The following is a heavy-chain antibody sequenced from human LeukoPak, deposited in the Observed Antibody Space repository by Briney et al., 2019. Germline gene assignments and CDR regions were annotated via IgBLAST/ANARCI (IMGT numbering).Heavy chain of an antibody. D-gene: IGHD1-26*01. CDR3: ARRISGGYYAGWFDP. Sequence: SETLSLTCTVSGGSISSYYWSWIRQPPGKGLEWIGCIYYSGSTNYNPSLKSRVTISVDTSKNQFSLKLSSVTAADTAVYYCARRISGGYYAGWFDPWGQGTLVTVSS. V-gene: IGHV4-59*08. CDR1: GGSISSYY. CDR2: IYYSGST. J-gene: IGHJ5*02.